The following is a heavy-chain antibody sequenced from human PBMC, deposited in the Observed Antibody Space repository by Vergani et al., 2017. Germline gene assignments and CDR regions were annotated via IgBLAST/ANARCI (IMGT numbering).Heavy chain of an antibody. J-gene: IGHJ6*03. Sequence: QVQLQQWGAGLLKPSETLSLTCAVYGGSFSGYYWSWIRQPPGKGLEWIGEINHSGSTNYNPSLKSRVTISVDTSKNQFSLKLSSVTAADTAVYYCARQNSSGKEIHYYYYYMDVWGKGTTVTVSS. CDR3: ARQNSSGKEIHYYYYYMDV. CDR1: GGSFSGYY. V-gene: IGHV4-34*01. D-gene: IGHD3-22*01. CDR2: INHSGST.